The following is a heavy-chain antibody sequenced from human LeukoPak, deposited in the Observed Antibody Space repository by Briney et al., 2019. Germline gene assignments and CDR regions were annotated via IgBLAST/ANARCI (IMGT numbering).Heavy chain of an antibody. CDR1: GGSISSSSYY. CDR3: ARENAVTPVDY. D-gene: IGHD4-11*01. Sequence: SETLSLTCTVSGGSISSSSYYWGWIRQPPGKGLEWIGSIYYSGSTYYNPSLKSRVTISVDTSKNQFSLKLSSVTAADTAAYYCARENAVTPVDYWGQGTLVTVSS. CDR2: IYYSGST. V-gene: IGHV4-39*07. J-gene: IGHJ4*02.